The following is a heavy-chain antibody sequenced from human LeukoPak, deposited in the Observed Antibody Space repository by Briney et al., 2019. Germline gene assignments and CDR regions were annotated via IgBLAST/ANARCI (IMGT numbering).Heavy chain of an antibody. CDR1: GGSISSHY. CDR2: IYYSGST. J-gene: IGHJ4*02. V-gene: IGHV4-59*11. CDR3: ARGGAVDNYYDSSGYLFDY. D-gene: IGHD3-22*01. Sequence: SETLSLTCTVSGGSISSHYWSWIRQPPGKGLEWIGYIYYSGSTNYHPSLKRRVTISVDTSKNQFSLKLSSVTAADTAVYYCARGGAVDNYYDSSGYLFDYWGQGTLVTVSS.